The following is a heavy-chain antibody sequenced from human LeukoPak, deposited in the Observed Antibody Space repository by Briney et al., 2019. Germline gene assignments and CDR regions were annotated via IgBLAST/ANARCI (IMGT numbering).Heavy chain of an antibody. CDR2: ISSSGSTI. CDR3: ARVAGRLFNY. D-gene: IGHD3-10*01. Sequence: GGSLRLSCAASGLTFSSYEMNWVRQAPGKGLEWVSYISSSGSTIYYADSVKGRFTISRDNAKNSLYLQMNSLRAEDTAVYYCARVAGRLFNYWGQGTLVTVSS. J-gene: IGHJ4*02. CDR1: GLTFSSYE. V-gene: IGHV3-48*03.